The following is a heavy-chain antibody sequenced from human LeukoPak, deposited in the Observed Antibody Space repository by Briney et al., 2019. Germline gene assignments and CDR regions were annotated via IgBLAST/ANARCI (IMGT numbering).Heavy chain of an antibody. J-gene: IGHJ6*02. D-gene: IGHD2-2*01. Sequence: PGGSLRLSCAACGFTYSSYDMHWVRQATGKGLEWVAAIGTAGDTYYPGSVKGRFTISRENAKNSLYLQMNSLRAGDTAVYYCARGCSSTSCYPHYYYYGMDVWGQGTTVTVSS. CDR3: ARGCSSTSCYPHYYYYGMDV. CDR2: IGTAGDT. CDR1: GFTYSSYD. V-gene: IGHV3-13*01.